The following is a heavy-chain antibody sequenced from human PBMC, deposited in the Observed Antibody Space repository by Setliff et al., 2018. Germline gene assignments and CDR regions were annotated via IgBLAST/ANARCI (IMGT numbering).Heavy chain of an antibody. CDR2: INHSGST. J-gene: IGHJ6*03. CDR3: ARLYDFCSGGSCYSGYSGYYYYMDV. CDR1: GGSFSGYY. Sequence: LSLTCAVYGGSFSGYYWSWIRQPPGKGLEWIGEINHSGSTNYNQSLKSRVTISVDTSNNHFSLKLSSVTAADTAVYYCARLYDFCSGGSCYSGYSGYYYYMDVWGKGTTVTVSS. V-gene: IGHV4-34*01. D-gene: IGHD2-15*01.